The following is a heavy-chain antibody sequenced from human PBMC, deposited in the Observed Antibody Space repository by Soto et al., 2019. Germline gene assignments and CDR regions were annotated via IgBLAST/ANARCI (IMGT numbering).Heavy chain of an antibody. V-gene: IGHV3-33*01. J-gene: IGHJ6*03. CDR3: ARLSDGYYYYYMDV. CDR2: IWYDGSNK. CDR1: GFTFSSYG. D-gene: IGHD6-25*01. Sequence: QVQLVESGGGVVQPGRSLRLSCAASGFTFSSYGMHWVRQAPGKGLEWVAVIWYDGSNKYYADSVKGRFTISRDNSKNPLYLKMNILRAEDTAVYYWARLSDGYYYYYMDVWGKGTTVTVSS.